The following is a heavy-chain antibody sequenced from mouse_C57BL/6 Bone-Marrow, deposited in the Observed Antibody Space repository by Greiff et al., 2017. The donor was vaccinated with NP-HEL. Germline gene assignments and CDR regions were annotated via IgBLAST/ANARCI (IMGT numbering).Heavy chain of an antibody. J-gene: IGHJ3*01. CDR2: IHPNSGST. CDR1: GYTFTSYW. V-gene: IGHV1-64*01. D-gene: IGHD2-1*01. Sequence: VQLQQPGAELVKPGASVKLSCKASGYTFTSYWMHWVKQRPGQGLEWIGMIHPNSGSTNYNEKFKSKATLTVDKSSSTAYMQLSSLTSEDSAVYYCAKGGIYYGNCGFAYWGQGTLVTVSA. CDR3: AKGGIYYGNCGFAY.